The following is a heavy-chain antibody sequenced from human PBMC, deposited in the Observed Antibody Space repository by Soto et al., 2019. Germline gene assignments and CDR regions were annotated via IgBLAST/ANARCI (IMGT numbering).Heavy chain of an antibody. CDR1: GFTFSSYA. CDR2: ISGSGGST. D-gene: IGHD2-2*01. Sequence: GGSLRLSCAASGFTFSSYAMSWVRQAPGKGLEWVSAISGSGGSTYYADSVKGRFTISRDNSKNTLYLQMNSLRAEDTAVYYCATDGRRGVVVPAAMTYWGQGTPVTVSS. V-gene: IGHV3-23*01. CDR3: ATDGRRGVVVPAAMTY. J-gene: IGHJ4*02.